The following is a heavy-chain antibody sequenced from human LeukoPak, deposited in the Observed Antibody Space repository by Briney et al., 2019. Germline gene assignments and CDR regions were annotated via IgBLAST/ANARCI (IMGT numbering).Heavy chain of an antibody. J-gene: IGHJ4*02. CDR3: ATLKRIAARPLPSDY. CDR1: GGSFSGYY. Sequence: SETLSLTCAVYGGSFSGYYWSWIRQPPGKGLEWIGEINHSGSTNYNPSLKSRVTISVDTSKNPFSLKLTSVTAADTAVYYCATLKRIAARPLPSDYWGQGTLVTVSS. CDR2: INHSGST. V-gene: IGHV4-34*01. D-gene: IGHD6-6*01.